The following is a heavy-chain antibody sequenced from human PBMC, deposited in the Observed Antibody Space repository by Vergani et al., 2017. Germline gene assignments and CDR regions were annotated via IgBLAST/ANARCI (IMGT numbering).Heavy chain of an antibody. V-gene: IGHV3-33*01. CDR2: IWYDGSNK. CDR3: ARGDYTYYYDSSVNWFDP. CDR1: GFTFSSYG. D-gene: IGHD3-22*01. Sequence: QVQLVESGGGVVQPGRSLRLSCAASGFTFSSYGMHWVRQAPGKGLEWVAVIWYDGSNKYYADSVKGRFTISRDNSKNTLYLQMNSLRAEDTAMYYCARGDYTYYYDSSVNWFDPWGQGTLVTVSS. J-gene: IGHJ5*02.